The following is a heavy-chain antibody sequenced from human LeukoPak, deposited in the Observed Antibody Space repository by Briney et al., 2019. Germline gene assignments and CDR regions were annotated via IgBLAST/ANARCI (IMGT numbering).Heavy chain of an antibody. CDR2: IIPILGIA. Sequence: SVKVSCKASGGTFSSYAISWVRQAPGQGLEWMGRIIPILGIANYAQKFQGRVTITADKSTSTAYMELSSLRPEDTAVYYCARGSGSRGYYFDYWGQGTLVTVSS. CDR3: ARGSGSRGYYFDY. D-gene: IGHD1-26*01. V-gene: IGHV1-69*04. CDR1: GGTFSSYA. J-gene: IGHJ4*02.